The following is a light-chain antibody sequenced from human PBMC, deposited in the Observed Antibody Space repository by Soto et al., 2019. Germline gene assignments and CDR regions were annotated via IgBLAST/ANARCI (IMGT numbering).Light chain of an antibody. CDR3: MQGTHWPWT. J-gene: IGKJ1*01. V-gene: IGKV2-30*01. CDR2: TVS. Sequence: DVVMTRSPLSLPVTLGQPASISCRSSQSLVYSDGYTYLSWFQQRPGLSPRRLIYTVSNRDSGVPDRFSGSGSDTDFTLKISRVEAEDVGVYYCMQGTHWPWTFGQGTKVEIK. CDR1: QSLVYSDGYTY.